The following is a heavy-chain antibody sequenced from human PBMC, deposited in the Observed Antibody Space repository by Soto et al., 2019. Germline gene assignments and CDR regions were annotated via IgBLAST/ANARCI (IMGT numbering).Heavy chain of an antibody. V-gene: IGHV4-31*03. Sequence: QVQLQESGPGLVKPSQTLSLTCTVSGGSISSGGYYWSWIRQHPGKGLEWIGYIYYSGSTYYNQALKCRVTIAVDTSKNQFPMKLSSVTAAYTAVYYCARALGGLAVAGPTEGYYFDYWGQGTLVTVSS. CDR2: IYYSGST. D-gene: IGHD6-19*01. CDR1: GGSISSGGYY. CDR3: ARALGGLAVAGPTEGYYFDY. J-gene: IGHJ4*02.